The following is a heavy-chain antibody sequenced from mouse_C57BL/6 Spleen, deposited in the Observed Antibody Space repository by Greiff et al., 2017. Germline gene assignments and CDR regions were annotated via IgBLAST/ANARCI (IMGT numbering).Heavy chain of an antibody. CDR2: IYPRSGNT. CDR1: GYTFTSYG. Sequence: QVQLQQSGAELARPGASVKLSCKASGYTFTSYGISWVKQRTGQGLEWIGEIYPRSGNTYYNEKFKGKATLTADKSSSTAYMELRSLTSEDSAVDFCARTEGIWDRFAYWGQGTLVTVSA. J-gene: IGHJ3*01. D-gene: IGHD4-1*01. CDR3: ARTEGIWDRFAY. V-gene: IGHV1-81*01.